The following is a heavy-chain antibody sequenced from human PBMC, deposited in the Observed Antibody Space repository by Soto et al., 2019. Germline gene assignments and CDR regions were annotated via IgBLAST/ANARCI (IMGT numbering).Heavy chain of an antibody. V-gene: IGHV4-39*01. CDR3: AIHCPRYDGSREGFDY. J-gene: IGHJ4*02. CDR2: IHFSGNT. CDR1: GDSLSSNTYS. Sequence: SETLSLTCTVSGDSLSSNTYSWGWIRQPPGKGLEYIGTIHFSGNTYYNSSLNSRVTISVDTSKNQFSLKLTSVTAADTALYYCAIHCPRYDGSREGFDYRARGTPDTGSS. D-gene: IGHD1-1*01.